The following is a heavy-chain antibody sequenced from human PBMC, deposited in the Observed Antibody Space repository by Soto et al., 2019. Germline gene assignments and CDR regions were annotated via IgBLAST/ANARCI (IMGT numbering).Heavy chain of an antibody. V-gene: IGHV5-51*03. J-gene: IGHJ4*02. CDR1: GYSFSSHW. Sequence: EVRLVQSGAEVKKPGESLKISCEASGYSFSSHWIGWVRQTPGKGPEWMGFIYVGDSETRYSPSFQGQITISVDKALTTAYLHWSSLKASDTANYYCVIAQGLRFRFDYWGQGTLVTVS. D-gene: IGHD2-21*02. CDR2: IYVGDSET. CDR3: VIAQGLRFRFDY.